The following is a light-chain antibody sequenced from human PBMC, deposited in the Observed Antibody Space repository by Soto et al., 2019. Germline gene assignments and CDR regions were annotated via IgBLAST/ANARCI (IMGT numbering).Light chain of an antibody. V-gene: IGKV1-39*01. CDR1: QTIVTY. CDR2: AAS. CDR3: QQTFLPPLT. Sequence: IHITQSPSSLSAAVGDTVTITCRTSQTIVTYLNWFQQKSGEAPRLLIYAASNLRSGVSSRFSGSTSATEFTLTITDLRPEDVATYFCQQTFLPPLTFGGGTRVDI. J-gene: IGKJ4*01.